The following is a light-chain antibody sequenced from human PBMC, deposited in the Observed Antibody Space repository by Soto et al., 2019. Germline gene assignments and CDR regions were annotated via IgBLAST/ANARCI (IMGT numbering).Light chain of an antibody. CDR1: QTISSW. J-gene: IGKJ1*01. V-gene: IGKV1-5*01. Sequence: DIQMTQSPSTLSGSVGDRVTITCRASQTISSWLAWYQQKPGKAPKLLIYDASSLESGVQSRFSGSGSGTEFTLTISSLQPDDFATYYCQQYNSYSWTFGQGTKVDIK. CDR3: QQYNSYSWT. CDR2: DAS.